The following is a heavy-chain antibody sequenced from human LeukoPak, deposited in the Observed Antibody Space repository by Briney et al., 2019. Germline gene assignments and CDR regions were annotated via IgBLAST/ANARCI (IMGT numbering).Heavy chain of an antibody. CDR2: IYPGDSDT. D-gene: IGHD3-22*01. V-gene: IGHV5-51*01. Sequence: GESLKISCKGSGYSFTSYWIGWVRQMPGKGLEWMGIIYPGDSDTRYSPSFQGQVTISADKSISTAYLQWSSLRASDTAMYYCARRVYYHDSSGHYYVASYFDYWGQGTLVTVSS. CDR3: ARRVYYHDSSGHYYVASYFDY. J-gene: IGHJ4*02. CDR1: GYSFTSYW.